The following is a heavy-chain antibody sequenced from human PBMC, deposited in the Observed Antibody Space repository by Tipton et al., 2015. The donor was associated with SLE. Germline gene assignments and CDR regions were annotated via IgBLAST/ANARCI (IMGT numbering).Heavy chain of an antibody. Sequence: LSLTCTVSNGSISSGDFYWSWIRQQPGKGLEWIGSIYYSGATSSNSSLRSRLTLSVDTSKNLFSLNLYSVTAADTAVYFCARGGSPFEFWGRGILVTVSS. V-gene: IGHV4-31*03. J-gene: IGHJ4*02. CDR2: IYYSGAT. CDR1: NGSISSGDFY. CDR3: ARGGSPFEF.